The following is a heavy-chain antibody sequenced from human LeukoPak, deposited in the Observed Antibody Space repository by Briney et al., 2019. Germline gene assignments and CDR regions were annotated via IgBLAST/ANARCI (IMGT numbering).Heavy chain of an antibody. J-gene: IGHJ4*02. V-gene: IGHV4-39*07. CDR2: IYYSGST. Sequence: SETLSLTCTVSGGSISSSSYYWGWIRQPPGKGLEWIGSIYYSGSTYYNPSLKSRVTISVDTSKNQFSLKLSSVTAADTAVYYCARYDTYYYDSSGYYGDYWGQGTLVTVSS. D-gene: IGHD3-22*01. CDR3: ARYDTYYYDSSGYYGDY. CDR1: GGSISSSSYY.